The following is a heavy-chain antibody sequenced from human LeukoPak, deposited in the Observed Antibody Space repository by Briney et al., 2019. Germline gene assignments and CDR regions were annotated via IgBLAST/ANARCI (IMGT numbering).Heavy chain of an antibody. CDR3: ARDNGRAFYDFWSGSPYNWFDP. CDR1: GYTFTGYY. J-gene: IGHJ5*02. V-gene: IGHV1-2*02. Sequence: GASVKVSCKASGYTFTGYYMHWVRQAPGQGLEWMGWINPNSGGTNYAQKFQGRVTMTRDTSISTAYMELSRLRSDDTAVYYCARDNGRAFYDFWSGSPYNWFDPWGQGTLVTVSP. D-gene: IGHD3-3*01. CDR2: INPNSGGT.